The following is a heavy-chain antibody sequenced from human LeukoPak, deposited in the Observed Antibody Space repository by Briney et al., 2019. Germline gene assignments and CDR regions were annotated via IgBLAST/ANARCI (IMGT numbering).Heavy chain of an antibody. CDR1: GFTFINAW. CDR2: IKSMSDGGTI. Sequence: KAGGSLRLSCAASGFTFINAWMNWVRQAPGKGLEWVGRIKSMSDGGTIDYAAPVRGRFTISTDDSKDTLYLQMNSLKIEDTAVYFCTTGFHVLTGTDYWGQGTLVTVSS. D-gene: IGHD3-9*01. V-gene: IGHV3-15*01. CDR3: TTGFHVLTGTDY. J-gene: IGHJ4*02.